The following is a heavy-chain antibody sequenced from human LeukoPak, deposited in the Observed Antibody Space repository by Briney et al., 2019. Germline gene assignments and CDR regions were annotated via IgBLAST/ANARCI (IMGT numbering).Heavy chain of an antibody. D-gene: IGHD5-12*01. J-gene: IGHJ4*02. CDR1: GXTSSSYE. CDR2: ISSSGSTI. V-gene: IGHV3-48*03. CDR3: ATKRGYAFDY. Sequence: GGSLRLSCAASGXTSSSYEMNWVRQAPGKGLEWVSCISSSGSTIYYADSVKGRFTISRDNAKNSLYLQMNSLRAEDTAVYYCATKRGYAFDYWGQGTLVTVSS.